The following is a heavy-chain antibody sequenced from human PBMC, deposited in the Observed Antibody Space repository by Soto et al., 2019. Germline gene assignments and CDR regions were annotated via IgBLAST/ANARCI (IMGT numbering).Heavy chain of an antibody. CDR1: GVSISSRSYY. Sequence: SETLSLTCTVSGVSISSRSYYWGWIRQPPGKGLEWIGSMYYSGSTYYNPSLKSRVTMSVDTSKNQFSLKLTSVTAADTAVYYCARGLITGSQYSGGWYYFDSWGQGTQVTVSS. V-gene: IGHV4-39*01. J-gene: IGHJ4*02. CDR2: MYYSGST. D-gene: IGHD1-26*01. CDR3: ARGLITGSQYSGGWYYFDS.